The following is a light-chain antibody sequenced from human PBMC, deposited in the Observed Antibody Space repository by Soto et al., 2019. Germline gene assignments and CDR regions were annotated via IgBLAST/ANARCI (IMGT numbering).Light chain of an antibody. CDR2: DAS. Sequence: EIVLTQSPATLSLSPGERATLSCRASQSVSSYLAWYQQKPGQAPRLLIYDASNRATGIPARFSGSWSGTDFTLTISSLEPEDFAVYYCQKRSNWPYTFGQGTKLEIK. V-gene: IGKV3-11*01. CDR3: QKRSNWPYT. CDR1: QSVSSY. J-gene: IGKJ2*01.